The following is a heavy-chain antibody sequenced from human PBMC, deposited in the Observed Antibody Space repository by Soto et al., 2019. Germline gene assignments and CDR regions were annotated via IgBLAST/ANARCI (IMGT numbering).Heavy chain of an antibody. CDR2: IYYSGST. J-gene: IGHJ4*02. D-gene: IGHD4-17*01. V-gene: IGHV4-59*01. Sequence: SETLSLTCTVSGGSISSYYWSWIRQPPGKGLEWIGYIYYSGSTNYNPSLKSRVTISVDTSKNQFSLKLSSVTAADTAVYYCARHYGDPTNYFDYWGQGTLVTVSS. CDR1: GGSISSYY. CDR3: ARHYGDPTNYFDY.